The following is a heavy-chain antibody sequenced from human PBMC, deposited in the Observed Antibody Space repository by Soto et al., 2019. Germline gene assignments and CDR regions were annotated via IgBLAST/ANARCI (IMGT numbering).Heavy chain of an antibody. J-gene: IGHJ5*02. CDR1: GDYGISGGGY. D-gene: IGHD4-17*01. CDR2: VYFSGST. Sequence: PVTLSPTWSVSGDYGISGGGYWSWIQQPPGKRLQSIGHVYFSGSTNYIPALKSRLTMSVDTAKNRFSLKLNSVTAADTAVYYCARIPVNTYMIYWSDPWGQGTHVTLSS. V-gene: IGHV4-61*08. CDR3: ARIPVNTYMIYWSDP.